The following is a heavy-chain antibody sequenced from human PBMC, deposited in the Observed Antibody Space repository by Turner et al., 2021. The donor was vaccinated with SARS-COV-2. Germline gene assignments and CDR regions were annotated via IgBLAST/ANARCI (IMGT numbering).Heavy chain of an antibody. D-gene: IGHD6-19*01. J-gene: IGHJ4*02. V-gene: IGHV3-74*01. Sequence: EVQLVESGGGLVQPGGSLRLPCAASGFTFRSYWMHWVRQAPGKGLVWVSRMNSDGSSTSYADSVKGRFTVSRDNAKNTLYLQMNSLRAEDTAVYYCARGVTVAGITPFGYWGQGTLVTVSS. CDR1: GFTFRSYW. CDR2: MNSDGSST. CDR3: ARGVTVAGITPFGY.